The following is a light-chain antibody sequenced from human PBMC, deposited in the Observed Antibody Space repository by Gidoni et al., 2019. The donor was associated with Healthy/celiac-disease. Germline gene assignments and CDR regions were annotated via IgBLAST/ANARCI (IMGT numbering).Light chain of an antibody. CDR2: KDS. J-gene: IGLJ7*01. CDR1: VLAKKY. Sequence: SYELTQPSSVSVSPGQTARITCSGDVLAKKYARWFQQKPGQAPVLVIYKDSERPSGIPERFSGSSSGTTVTLTISGAQVEDEADYYCYSAADKPVFGGGTQLTVL. CDR3: YSAADKPV. V-gene: IGLV3-27*01.